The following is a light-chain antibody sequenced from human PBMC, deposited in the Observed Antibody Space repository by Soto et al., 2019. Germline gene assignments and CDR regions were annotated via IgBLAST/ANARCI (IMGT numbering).Light chain of an antibody. Sequence: QSALTQPASVSGSPGQSITISCTGTSSDVGGYKYVSWYQHHPGKAPKLMIYEVSNRPSGVSDRFSGSKSGNTASLTISGLQAEDEADYYCSSYAGSTIFVMFGGGTKLTVL. CDR3: SSYAGSTIFVM. CDR2: EVS. CDR1: SSDVGGYKY. J-gene: IGLJ3*02. V-gene: IGLV2-14*01.